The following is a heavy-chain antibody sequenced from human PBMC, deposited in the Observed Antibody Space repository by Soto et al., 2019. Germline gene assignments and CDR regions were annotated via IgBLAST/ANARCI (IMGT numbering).Heavy chain of an antibody. CDR2: ISYDRSNK. V-gene: IGHV3-30*03. D-gene: IGHD3-22*01. J-gene: IGHJ4*02. CDR1: RSTSSNHG. Sequence: PACSQRQCCSASRSTSSNHGVHFVRLAPGKGLEWVAVISYDRSNKYYADSVKGRFTISRDNSKNTLYLQMNSLRAEDTAVYYCARKTLTYYYDSSASYWGQGT. CDR3: ARKTLTYYYDSSASY.